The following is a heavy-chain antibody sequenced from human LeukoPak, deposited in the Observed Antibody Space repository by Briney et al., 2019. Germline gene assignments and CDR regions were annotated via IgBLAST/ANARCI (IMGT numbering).Heavy chain of an antibody. CDR2: IYYSGST. CDR3: ARDVGAYSGYDDAFDI. Sequence: SETLSLTCTVSGGSISSGGYYWSWIRQHPGKGLEWIGYIYYSGSTYYNPSLKSRVTISVDTSKNQFSLKLSSVTAADTAVYYCARDVGAYSGYDDAFDIWAKGQWSPSLQ. D-gene: IGHD5-12*01. J-gene: IGHJ3*02. V-gene: IGHV4-31*03. CDR1: GGSISSGGYY.